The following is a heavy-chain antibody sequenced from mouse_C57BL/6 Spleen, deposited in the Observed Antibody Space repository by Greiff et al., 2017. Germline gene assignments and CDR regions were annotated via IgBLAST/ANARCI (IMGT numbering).Heavy chain of an antibody. D-gene: IGHD3-2*02. CDR2: IYPRDGST. V-gene: IGHV1-85*01. Sequence: QVQLKQSGPELVKPGASVKLSCKASGYTFTSYDINWVKQRPGQGLEWIGWIYPRDGSTKYNEKFKGKATLTVDTSSSTAYMERHSLTSEDSAVYFCARGTAQATAWLAYWGQGTLVTVSA. CDR1: GYTFTSYD. J-gene: IGHJ3*01. CDR3: ARGTAQATAWLAY.